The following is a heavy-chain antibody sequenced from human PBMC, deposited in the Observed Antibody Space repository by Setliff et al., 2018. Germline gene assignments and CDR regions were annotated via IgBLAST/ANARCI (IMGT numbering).Heavy chain of an antibody. CDR3: AKEVGNY. J-gene: IGHJ4*02. CDR2: IYSGGSST. CDR1: EFTFSSHA. V-gene: IGHV3-23*03. Sequence: GGSLRLSCAASEFTFSSHAMSWVRQAPGKGLEWVSVIYSGGSSTYYADSVKGRFTISRDNSKNTLYLQMNSLRAEDTAVYYCAKEVGNYWGQGTLVTVSS.